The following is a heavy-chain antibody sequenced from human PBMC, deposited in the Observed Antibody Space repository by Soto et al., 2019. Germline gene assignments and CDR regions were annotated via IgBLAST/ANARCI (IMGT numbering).Heavy chain of an antibody. CDR1: GYTFTSYA. D-gene: IGHD2-8*01. J-gene: IGHJ6*03. CDR2: INAGNGNT. Sequence: QVQLVQSGAEVKKPGASVKVSCKASGYTFTSYAMHWVRQAPGQRLEWMGWINAGNGNTKYSQKFQGRVTITRDTSASTAYMEVSSLRSEDTAVYYCAREGCTNGVCPYYYYYMDVWGKGTTVTVSS. V-gene: IGHV1-3*01. CDR3: AREGCTNGVCPYYYYYMDV.